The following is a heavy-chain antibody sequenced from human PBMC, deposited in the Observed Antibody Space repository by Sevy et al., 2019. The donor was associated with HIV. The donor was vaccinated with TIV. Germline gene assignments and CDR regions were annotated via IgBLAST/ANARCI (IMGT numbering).Heavy chain of an antibody. CDR1: GCSFSGYY. J-gene: IGHJ5*02. CDR3: ARYDFWSGFSKSNWFDP. CDR2: INHSGST. D-gene: IGHD3-3*01. Sequence: SESLSLTCAVYGCSFSGYYWSWIRQPPGKGLEWIGEINHSGSTNYNPSLKSRVTISVDTSKKQFSLKLSSVTAAYTVVYYCARYDFWSGFSKSNWFDPWGQGNLVTVSS. V-gene: IGHV4-34*01.